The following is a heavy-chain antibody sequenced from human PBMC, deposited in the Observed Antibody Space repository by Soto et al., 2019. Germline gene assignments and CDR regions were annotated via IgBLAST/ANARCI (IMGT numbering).Heavy chain of an antibody. CDR1: GYSFTSYW. CDR3: ARLRYYDSSGYSGWFDP. J-gene: IGHJ5*02. Sequence: GESLKISCKGSGYSFTSYWIGWVRQMPGKGLEWMGIIYPGDSDTRYSPSFQGQVTISADKSISTAYLQWSSLKASDTAMYYCARLRYYDSSGYSGWFDPWGQGTLVTVSS. CDR2: IYPGDSDT. D-gene: IGHD3-22*01. V-gene: IGHV5-51*01.